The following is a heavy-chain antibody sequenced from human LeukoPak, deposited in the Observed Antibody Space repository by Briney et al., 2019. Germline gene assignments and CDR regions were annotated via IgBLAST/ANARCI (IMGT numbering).Heavy chain of an antibody. V-gene: IGHV3-15*01. J-gene: IGHJ4*02. D-gene: IGHD3-10*01. Sequence: GGSLRLSCAASGFTFSNAWMSWVRQAPGKGLEWVGRIKSKTDGGTTDYAAPVKGRFTISRDDSKNTLYLQMNSLKTEDTAVYYCATDSSYYGSGNWGQGTLVTVSS. CDR1: GFTFSNAW. CDR2: IKSKTDGGTT. CDR3: ATDSSYYGSGN.